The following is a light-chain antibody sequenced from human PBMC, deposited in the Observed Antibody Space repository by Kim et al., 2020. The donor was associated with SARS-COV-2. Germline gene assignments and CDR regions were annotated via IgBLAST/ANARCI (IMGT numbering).Light chain of an antibody. CDR2: GAS. CDR3: QQYGSSPGWT. CDR1: QIVSSIY. V-gene: IGKV3-20*01. Sequence: PGKRAPLSCRASQIVSSIYLAWYQQKPGQAPRLLIYGASSRATGIPDRFSGSGSGTDFTLTISRLEPEDFAVYYCQQYGSSPGWTFGQGTKVDIK. J-gene: IGKJ1*01.